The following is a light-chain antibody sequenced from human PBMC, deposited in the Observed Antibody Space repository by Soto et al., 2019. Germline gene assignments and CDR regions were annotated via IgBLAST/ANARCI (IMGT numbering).Light chain of an antibody. CDR2: DVN. CDR1: RSDIGGYRS. J-gene: IGLJ1*01. V-gene: IGLV2-14*03. Sequence: QSVLTQPASVSGSPGQSITISCTGTRSDIGGYRSVSWYQQHPGTAPKLIIYDVNSRPSGMSNRFSGSKSGNTASLTISGLQAEDEADYYCSSYISTSTRVFGTGTKLTVL. CDR3: SSYISTSTRV.